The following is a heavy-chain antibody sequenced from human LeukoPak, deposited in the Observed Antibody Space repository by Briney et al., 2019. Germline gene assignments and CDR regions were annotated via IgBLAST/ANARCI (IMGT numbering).Heavy chain of an antibody. CDR3: AKDISPGIAAAGTWGGFDY. CDR2: ISWNSGSI. D-gene: IGHD6-13*01. J-gene: IGHJ4*02. Sequence: GRSLRLSCAASGFTFDDYAMHWVRQAPGKGLEWVSGISWNSGSIGYADSVKGRFTISRDNAKNYLYLQMNSLRAEDTALYYCAKDISPGIAAAGTWGGFDYWGQGTLVTVSS. CDR1: GFTFDDYA. V-gene: IGHV3-9*01.